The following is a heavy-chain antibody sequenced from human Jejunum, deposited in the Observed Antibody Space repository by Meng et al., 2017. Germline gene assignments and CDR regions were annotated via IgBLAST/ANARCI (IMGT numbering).Heavy chain of an antibody. CDR3: AIYRSGSSDY. D-gene: IGHD6-19*01. CDR2: IWFDGTKT. V-gene: IGHV3-33*08. Sequence: VGRGGYGAGRVPPGGPLRLSCAGSEGCFVSYGMHWVGQALGEGLEWVGVIWFDGTKTYYAESVKGRFTVYRDNSKKTLYLQTNSMRADDTAVYYCAIYRSGSSDYWGPGTLVTVSS. CDR1: EGCFVSYG. J-gene: IGHJ4*02.